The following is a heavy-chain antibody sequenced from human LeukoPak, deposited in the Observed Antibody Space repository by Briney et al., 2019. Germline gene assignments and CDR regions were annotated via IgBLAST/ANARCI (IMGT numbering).Heavy chain of an antibody. CDR2: INPNSGYT. J-gene: IGHJ5*02. CDR1: GYTFTEYY. V-gene: IGHV1-2*02. CDR3: LMYIAPIGSWWFVP. Sequence: ASVKVSCKASGYTFTEYYMHWLRQAPGLVFEWMGSINPNSGYTYYSPDFLGRGTFTRVTSIKTAYREINNLKSDDPAVYYGLMYIAPIGSWWFVPWGRGTLIIVSS. D-gene: IGHD2-15*01.